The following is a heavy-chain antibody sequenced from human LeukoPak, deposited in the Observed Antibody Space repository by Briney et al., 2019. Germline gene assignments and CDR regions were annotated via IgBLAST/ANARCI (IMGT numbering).Heavy chain of an antibody. Sequence: PGGSLRLSCEASGFTSNSYWMSWIRQAPGKGLEWVAVISYDGSNKYYADSVKGRFTISRDNAKNSLYLQMNTLRAEDTAVYYCARVGSSGSYNEDYWGQGTLVTVSS. J-gene: IGHJ4*02. V-gene: IGHV3-30-3*01. CDR3: ARVGSSGSYNEDY. CDR2: ISYDGSNK. D-gene: IGHD1-26*01. CDR1: GFTSNSYW.